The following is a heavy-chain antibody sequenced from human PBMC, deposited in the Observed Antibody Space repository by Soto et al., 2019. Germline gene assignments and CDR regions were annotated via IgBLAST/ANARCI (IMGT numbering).Heavy chain of an antibody. CDR1: GYTFTSYG. J-gene: IGHJ4*02. V-gene: IGHV1-18*01. CDR3: ARGGDFWSGYYSPKYYFDY. Sequence: ASVKVSCKASGYTFTSYGISWVRQAPGQGLEWMGWISAYNGNTNYAQKLQGRVTMTTDTSTSTAYMELRSLRSDDTAVYYCARGGDFWSGYYSPKYYFDYWGQGTLVTVSS. D-gene: IGHD3-3*01. CDR2: ISAYNGNT.